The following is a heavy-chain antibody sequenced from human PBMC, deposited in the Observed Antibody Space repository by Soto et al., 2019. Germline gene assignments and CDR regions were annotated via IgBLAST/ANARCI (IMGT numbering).Heavy chain of an antibody. V-gene: IGHV4-31*03. CDR3: ARGGDYYDSSGYYDEYFHH. D-gene: IGHD3-22*01. CDR1: GGSISSGGYY. CDR2: IYYSGST. J-gene: IGHJ1*01. Sequence: QVQLQESGPGLVKPSQTLSLTCTVSGGSISSGGYYWSWIRQHPGKSLEWIGYIYYSGSTYYNPSLKSRVTISVDTSKNQFSLKLSSVTAADTAVYYCARGGDYYDSSGYYDEYFHHWGQGTLVTVSS.